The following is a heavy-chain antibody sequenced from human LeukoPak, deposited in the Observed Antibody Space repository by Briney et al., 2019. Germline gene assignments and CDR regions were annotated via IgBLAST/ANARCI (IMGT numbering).Heavy chain of an antibody. CDR1: GYSISSGYY. CDR3: ARGSGYSNYFDY. V-gene: IGHV4-38-2*01. D-gene: IGHD5-12*01. CDR2: IYHSGST. J-gene: IGHJ4*02. Sequence: SETLSLTCAVSGYSISSGYYWGWIRQPPGKGLEWIGSIYHSGSTYYNPSLKRGVTISVDTSKNPFSLKVTSVTAADTALYYCARGSGYSNYFDYWGQGTLVTVSS.